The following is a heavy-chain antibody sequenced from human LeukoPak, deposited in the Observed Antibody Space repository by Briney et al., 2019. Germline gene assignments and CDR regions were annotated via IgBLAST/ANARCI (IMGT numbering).Heavy chain of an antibody. CDR3: AKDRIIISFGDVSKH. J-gene: IGHJ1*01. CDR2: ISHDGTTQ. D-gene: IGHD3-10*01. Sequence: GRSLRLSCAASGFIFSGYGMHWVRQAPGKGLEWVALISHDGTTQHYADSVKGRFTISRDNSKNTLYLQMNNLRVDDKAVYYCAKDRIIISFGDVSKHWGQGTLVTVSS. CDR1: GFIFSGYG. V-gene: IGHV3-30*18.